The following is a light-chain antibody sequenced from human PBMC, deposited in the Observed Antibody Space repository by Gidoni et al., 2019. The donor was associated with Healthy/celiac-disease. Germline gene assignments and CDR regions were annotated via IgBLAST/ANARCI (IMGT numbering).Light chain of an antibody. CDR1: SPNIGAGYD. CDR3: QSYDSSLSGWV. J-gene: IGLJ3*02. V-gene: IGLV1-40*01. CDR2: GNS. Sequence: QSVLTQPPSVSGAPRQRVTISCTGSSPNIGAGYDVHWYQQLPGTAPKLLIYGNSNRPSGVPDRFSGSKSGTSASLAITGLQAEDEADYYCQSYDSSLSGWVFGGGTKLTVL.